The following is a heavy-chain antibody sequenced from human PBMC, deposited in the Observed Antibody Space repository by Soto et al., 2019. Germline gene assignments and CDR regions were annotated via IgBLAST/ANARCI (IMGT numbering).Heavy chain of an antibody. CDR3: ARDGRITMIVVANLYYYGMDV. J-gene: IGHJ6*02. D-gene: IGHD3-22*01. CDR2: ISAYNGNT. V-gene: IGHV1-18*04. Sequence: ASVKVSCNASGYTFTSYYIHLVRQAPGQGLEWMGWISAYNGNTNYAQKLQGRVTMTTDTSTSTAYMELRSLRSDDTAVYYCARDGRITMIVVANLYYYGMDVWGQGTTVTVSS. CDR1: GYTFTSYY.